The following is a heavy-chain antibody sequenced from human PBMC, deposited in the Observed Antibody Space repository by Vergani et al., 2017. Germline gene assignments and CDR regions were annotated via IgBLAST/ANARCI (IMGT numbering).Heavy chain of an antibody. J-gene: IGHJ4*02. CDR2: IYYSGST. CDR3: ARVTIAAAMYN. Sequence: QVQLQESGPGLVKPSETLSLTCTVSGGSISSYYWSWIRQPPGKGLEWIGYIYYSGSTNYNPSPKSRVTISVDTSKNQFSLKLSSVTAADTAVYYCARVTIAAAMYNWGQGTLVTVSS. CDR1: GGSISSYY. V-gene: IGHV4-59*01. D-gene: IGHD6-13*01.